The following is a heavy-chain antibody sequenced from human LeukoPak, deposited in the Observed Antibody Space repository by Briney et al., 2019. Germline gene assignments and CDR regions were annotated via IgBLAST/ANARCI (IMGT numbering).Heavy chain of an antibody. CDR3: ARDPSRSGSYRFDS. CDR2: ISYDATNK. D-gene: IGHD1-26*01. V-gene: IGHV3-30*19. Sequence: PGGSLRLSCAASRFTFSRYAMHWVRQAPGKGLEWVAVISYDATNKYYAESVKGRFTVSRDNSKNTLDLQMNSLGVEDTAVYYCARDPSRSGSYRFDSWGQGILVTVSS. CDR1: RFTFSRYA. J-gene: IGHJ4*02.